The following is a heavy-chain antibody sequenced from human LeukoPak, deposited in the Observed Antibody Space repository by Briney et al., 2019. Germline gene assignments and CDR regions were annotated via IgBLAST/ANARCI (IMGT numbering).Heavy chain of an antibody. Sequence: GESLKISCKGSGYSFTSYWIGWVRQMPGKGLEWMGIIYPGDSDTRYSPSFQGQVTISADKSISTAYLQWSSLKASDTAMYYCARIQSNYGSGPFYYYYGMDVWGQGTTVTVSS. J-gene: IGHJ6*02. CDR1: GYSFTSYW. CDR2: IYPGDSDT. D-gene: IGHD3-10*01. V-gene: IGHV5-51*01. CDR3: ARIQSNYGSGPFYYYYGMDV.